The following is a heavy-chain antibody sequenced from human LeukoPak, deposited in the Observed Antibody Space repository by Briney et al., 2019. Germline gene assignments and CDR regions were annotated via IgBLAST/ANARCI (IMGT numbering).Heavy chain of an antibody. CDR1: GFTLSTNA. Sequence: GGSLRLSCLTSGFTLSTNAMSWVRQAPGKGLEWISGISGSGASTYYADPVKGRFTISRDDSRNTLYLQMNSLRGDDTAVYYCAKDVGKWESLHFFDYWGQGTLVTVSS. D-gene: IGHD1-26*01. CDR2: ISGSGAST. CDR3: AKDVGKWESLHFFDY. J-gene: IGHJ4*02. V-gene: IGHV3-23*01.